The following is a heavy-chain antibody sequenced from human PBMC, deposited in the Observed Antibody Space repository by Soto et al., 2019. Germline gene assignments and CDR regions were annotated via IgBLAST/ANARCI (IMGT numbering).Heavy chain of an antibody. Sequence: SETLSLTCTVSGGSISSYYWSWIRQPPGKGLEWIGYIYYSGSTNYNPSLKSRVTIAVDTSKNQFSLKLSSVTAADTAVYYCARSVRRYSGSWYLYWFDPWGQGTLVTVSS. J-gene: IGHJ5*02. V-gene: IGHV4-59*01. CDR2: IYYSGST. CDR3: ARSVRRYSGSWYLYWFDP. CDR1: GGSISSYY. D-gene: IGHD6-13*01.